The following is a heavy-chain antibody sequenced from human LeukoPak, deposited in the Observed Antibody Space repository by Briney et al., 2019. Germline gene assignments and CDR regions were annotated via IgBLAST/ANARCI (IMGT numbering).Heavy chain of an antibody. V-gene: IGHV3-21*01. CDR1: GFSFGDYA. D-gene: IGHD1-14*01. CDR2: ISSSSSYI. CDR3: ARDLTGTYFDY. J-gene: IGHJ4*02. Sequence: GRSLRLSCAASGFSFGDYAMHWVRQTPGKGLEWVSSISSSSSYIYYADSVKGRFTISRDNAKNSLYLQMNSLRAEDTAVYYCARDLTGTYFDYWGQGTLVTVSS.